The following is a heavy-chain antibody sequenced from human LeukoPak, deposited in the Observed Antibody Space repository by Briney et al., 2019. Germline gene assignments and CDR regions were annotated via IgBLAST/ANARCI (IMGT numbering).Heavy chain of an antibody. V-gene: IGHV3-21*01. D-gene: IGHD3-10*01. CDR1: GFTFSSYS. CDR2: ISSSSSYI. J-gene: IGHJ4*02. CDR3: ARRRGSGTTDYFDY. Sequence: GGSLRLSCAASGFTFSSYSMNWVRQAPGKGLEWVSSISSSSSYIYYADSVKGRFTISRDNAKNSLYLQMNSLRAEDTAVYYCARRRGSGTTDYFDYWGQGTLVTVSS.